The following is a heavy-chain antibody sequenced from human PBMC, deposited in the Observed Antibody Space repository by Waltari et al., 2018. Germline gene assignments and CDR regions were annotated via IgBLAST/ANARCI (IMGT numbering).Heavy chain of an antibody. CDR1: GFTFNPYV. V-gene: IGHV3-33*01. D-gene: IGHD4-17*01. CDR3: GRGGHDYGDYERYGMDL. CDR2: IWYDGGIK. J-gene: IGHJ6*02. Sequence: QVQLVESGGGVVPPGMSLRLSCAASGFTFNPYVMPWVRQVPGKGLEWLTTIWYDGGIKYYADSVKGRFTISRDNSKNTLYLQMNSLRAEDTAVYYCGRGGHDYGDYERYGMDLWGQGTTVTVSS.